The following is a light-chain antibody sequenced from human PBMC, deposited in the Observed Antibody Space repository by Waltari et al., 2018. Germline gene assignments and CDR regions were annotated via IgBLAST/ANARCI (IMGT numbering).Light chain of an antibody. V-gene: IGKV1-27*01. Sequence: LQMTQSPSSLSASAGDRVTVTFRASQGINKELSWYQQKPGKAPTLLIYAASSLQTGVSSRFSGSGSGTEFTLIISSLQPEDVAAYYCQQDYTTPLTFGGGTKVEIK. CDR1: QGINKE. CDR2: AAS. J-gene: IGKJ4*01. CDR3: QQDYTTPLT.